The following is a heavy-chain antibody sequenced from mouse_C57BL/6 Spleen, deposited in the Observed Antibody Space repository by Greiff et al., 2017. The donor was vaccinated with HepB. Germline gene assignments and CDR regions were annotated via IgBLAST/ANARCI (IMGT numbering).Heavy chain of an antibody. CDR3: AREEPLYGSSTFYAMDY. CDR2: IHPNSGST. D-gene: IGHD1-1*01. V-gene: IGHV1-64*01. CDR1: GYTFTSYW. J-gene: IGHJ4*01. Sequence: QVQLQQPGAELVKPGASVKLSCKASGYTFTSYWMHWVKQRPGQGLEWIGMIHPNSGSTNYNEKFKSKATLTVDKSSSTAYMQLSSLTSENSAVDYCAREEPLYGSSTFYAMDYWGQGTSVTVSS.